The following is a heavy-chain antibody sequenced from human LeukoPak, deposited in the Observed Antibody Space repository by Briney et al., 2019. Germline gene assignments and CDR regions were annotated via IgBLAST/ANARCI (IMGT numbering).Heavy chain of an antibody. D-gene: IGHD2-15*01. CDR1: GFTFSSHA. V-gene: IGHV3-23*01. J-gene: IGHJ5*02. Sequence: GGSLRLSCAASGFTFSSHAMSWVRQAPGKGLEWVSAISGSGGSTYYADSVKGRFTISRDNSKNTLYLQMNSLRAEDTAVYYCAREGVVVAATGAFDPWGQGTLVTVSS. CDR3: AREGVVVAATGAFDP. CDR2: ISGSGGST.